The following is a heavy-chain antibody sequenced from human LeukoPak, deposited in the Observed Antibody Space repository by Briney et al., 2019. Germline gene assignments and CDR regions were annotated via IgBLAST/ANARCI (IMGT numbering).Heavy chain of an antibody. D-gene: IGHD3-22*01. J-gene: IGHJ3*02. CDR3: AKVITSDYYDSSTPADEAFDI. V-gene: IGHV3-30*18. Sequence: GGSLRLSCAASGFTFSSYGMHWVRQAPGKGLEWVAVISYDGGNKYYADSVKGRFTISRDNSKNTLYLQMNSLRAEDTAVYYCAKVITSDYYDSSTPADEAFDIWGQGTMVTVSS. CDR2: ISYDGGNK. CDR1: GFTFSSYG.